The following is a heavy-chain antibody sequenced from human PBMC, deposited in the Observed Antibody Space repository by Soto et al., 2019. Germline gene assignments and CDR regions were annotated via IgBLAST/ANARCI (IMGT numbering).Heavy chain of an antibody. CDR3: AKTIVAASGYYFDH. Sequence: QVQLVESGGGLVKPGGSLRLACAASGFSFGDSYMSWVRQAPGKGLEWLSYISGGSSYTNYADSVKGRFTISRDNAKRSLHLEMNSLRADDTAVYYCAKTIVAASGYYFDHWGQGNLVTVSS. V-gene: IGHV3-11*06. CDR2: ISGGSSYT. CDR1: GFSFGDSY. J-gene: IGHJ4*02. D-gene: IGHD2-21*01.